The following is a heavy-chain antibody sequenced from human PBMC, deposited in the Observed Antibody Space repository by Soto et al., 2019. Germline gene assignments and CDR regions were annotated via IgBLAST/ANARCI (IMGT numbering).Heavy chain of an antibody. J-gene: IGHJ3*02. CDR1: GYTFTGYY. D-gene: IGHD1-26*01. CDR2: INPNSGGT. Sequence: ASVNVSCKASGYTFTGYYMHWVRQAPGQGLEWMGWINPNSGGTNYAQKFQGWVTMTRDTSISTAYMELSRLRSDDTAVYYCARDLRGIVGATTAFDIWGQGTMVTVSS. V-gene: IGHV1-2*04. CDR3: ARDLRGIVGATTAFDI.